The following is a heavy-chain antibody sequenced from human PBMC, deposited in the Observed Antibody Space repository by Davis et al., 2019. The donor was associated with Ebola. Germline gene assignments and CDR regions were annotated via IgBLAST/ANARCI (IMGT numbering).Heavy chain of an antibody. J-gene: IGHJ4*02. V-gene: IGHV4-30-4*01. D-gene: IGHD1-1*01. CDR1: GGSISSGDYY. Sequence: PSETLSLTCTVSGGSISSGDYYWSWIRQPPGKGLEWIGYIYYSGSTYYNPSLKSRVIISVDTSKNQFSLKLSSVTAADTAVYYCARDHFIFRGYTDYWGQGTLVTVSS. CDR3: ARDHFIFRGYTDY. CDR2: IYYSGST.